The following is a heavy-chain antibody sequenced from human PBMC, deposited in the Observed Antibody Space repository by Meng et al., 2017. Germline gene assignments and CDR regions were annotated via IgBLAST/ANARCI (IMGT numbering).Heavy chain of an antibody. V-gene: IGHV3-74*01. CDR2: IKPDGTMT. J-gene: IGHJ5*02. CDR3: ARSDWFDP. CDR1: GFTFRNYR. Sequence: EVRLVAAGGGLVQSGGSLRLSCTASGFTFRNYRMHWVRQAPGKGLVWVSRIKPDGTMTVYADSVKGRFTISRDNAKNTLYLQMNSLRSDDTAVYYCARSDWFDPWGQGTVVTVSS.